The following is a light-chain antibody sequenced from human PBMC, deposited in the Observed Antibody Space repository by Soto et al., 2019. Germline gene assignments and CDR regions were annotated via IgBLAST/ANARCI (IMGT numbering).Light chain of an antibody. CDR2: GAS. V-gene: IGKV3-20*01. J-gene: IGKJ3*01. CDR3: QHYGSSPFT. CDR1: QSVSSSY. Sequence: IVLTQSPGTLSLSPGERATLSCRASQSVSSSYLAWYQQKPGQAPRLLVYGASSRATGIPDRFSGSGSGTDLTLIISRVEPEDFAVYYCQHYGSSPFTFGPGTRVDIK.